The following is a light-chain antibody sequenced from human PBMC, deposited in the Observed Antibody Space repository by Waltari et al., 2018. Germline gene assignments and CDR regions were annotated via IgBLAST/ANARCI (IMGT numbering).Light chain of an antibody. V-gene: IGLV2-8*01. Sequence: QSALTQPPSASGSPGQSVTISCTGTTSDIGGYNYVPWYQQHPGKAPNLMIYEVNKRPSGVPDRFSGSKSGNTASLTVSGLQAEDEADYYCSSYAGSNNYVVFGGGTKLTVL. J-gene: IGLJ2*01. CDR3: SSYAGSNNYVV. CDR2: EVN. CDR1: TSDIGGYNY.